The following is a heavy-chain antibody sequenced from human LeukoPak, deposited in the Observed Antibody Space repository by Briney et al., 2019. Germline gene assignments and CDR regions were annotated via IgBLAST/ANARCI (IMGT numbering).Heavy chain of an antibody. D-gene: IGHD3-16*02. J-gene: IGHJ4*02. CDR1: GYSFTSYW. V-gene: IGHV5-10-1*01. CDR2: IDPSDSYT. CDR3: ARGGRYDYVWGSYRYTY. Sequence: GESLRISCKGSGYSFTSYWISWVRQMPGKGLEWMGRIDPSDSYTNYSPSFQGHVTISADKSISTAYLQWSSLKASGTAMYYCARGGRYDYVWGSYRYTYWGQGTLVTVSS.